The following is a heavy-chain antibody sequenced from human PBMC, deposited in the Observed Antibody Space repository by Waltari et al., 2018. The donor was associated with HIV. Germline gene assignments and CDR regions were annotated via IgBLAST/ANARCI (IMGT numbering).Heavy chain of an antibody. V-gene: IGHV4-59*01. CDR1: GGSISSYY. Sequence: QVQLQESGPGLVKPSETLSLTCTVSGGSISSYYWRWLRQPPRTGLEWSGYIYYSGSTNYNPSLKSRVTISVDTSKNQFSLKLSSVTAADTAVYYCARVAGYCSGGSCYPGAFDIWGQGTMVTVSS. J-gene: IGHJ3*02. D-gene: IGHD2-15*01. CDR2: IYYSGST. CDR3: ARVAGYCSGGSCYPGAFDI.